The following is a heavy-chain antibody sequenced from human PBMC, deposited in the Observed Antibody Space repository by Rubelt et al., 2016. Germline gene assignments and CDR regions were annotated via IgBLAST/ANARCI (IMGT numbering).Heavy chain of an antibody. V-gene: IGHV1-18*01. CDR2: ISAYNGNT. D-gene: IGHD6-6*01. CDR3: ARDRIRIAARQGWYFDL. CDR1: GYTFTSYG. J-gene: IGHJ2*01. Sequence: QVQLVQSGAEVKKPGASVKVSCKASGYTFTSYGISWVRQAPGQGLEWMGWISAYNGNTNYDQKLQGRVTMTTDTSTSTAYMERRSLRSDDTAVYYCARDRIRIAARQGWYFDLWGRGTLVTVSS.